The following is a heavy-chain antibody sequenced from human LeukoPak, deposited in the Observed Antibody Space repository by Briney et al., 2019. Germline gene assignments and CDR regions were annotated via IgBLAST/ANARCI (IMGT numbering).Heavy chain of an antibody. Sequence: SETLSLTCTVSGYSISSGYYWGWIRQPPGKGLEWIGSIYYSGSTYYNPSLKSRVTISVDTSKNQFSLKLSSVTAADTAVYYCARHRPYDILTGYYIMGYFDYWGQGTLVTVSS. CDR3: ARHRPYDILTGYYIMGYFDY. CDR1: GYSISSGYY. CDR2: IYYSGST. V-gene: IGHV4-38-2*02. D-gene: IGHD3-9*01. J-gene: IGHJ4*02.